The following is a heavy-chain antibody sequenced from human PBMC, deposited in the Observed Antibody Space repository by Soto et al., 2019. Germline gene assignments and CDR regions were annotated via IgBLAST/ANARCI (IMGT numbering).Heavy chain of an antibody. Sequence: EVQLVESGGDLVQPGGSLRLSCAASGVTVSNNFMSWVRQAPGKGLEWVSIICSGGGTQYADSVKGRFTISRDNYKNTVYLQMNSLRVEDTAVYYCARNVPVTPLGYWGQGTLVTVSS. CDR1: GVTVSNNF. CDR3: ARNVPVTPLGY. CDR2: ICSGGGT. J-gene: IGHJ4*02. D-gene: IGHD4-17*01. V-gene: IGHV3-66*01.